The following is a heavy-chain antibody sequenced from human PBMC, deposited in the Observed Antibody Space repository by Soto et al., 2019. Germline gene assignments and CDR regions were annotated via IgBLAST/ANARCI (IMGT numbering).Heavy chain of an antibody. D-gene: IGHD3-10*01. Sequence: GGSLRLSCAASGFTFSSYGMHWVRQAPGKGLEWVAVIWYDGSNKYYADSVKGRFTISRDNSKNTLYLQMNSLRAEDTAVYYCARVGSQGAGPWYYMDVWGKGTTVTVSS. CDR1: GFTFSSYG. V-gene: IGHV3-33*01. CDR2: IWYDGSNK. J-gene: IGHJ6*03. CDR3: ARVGSQGAGPWYYMDV.